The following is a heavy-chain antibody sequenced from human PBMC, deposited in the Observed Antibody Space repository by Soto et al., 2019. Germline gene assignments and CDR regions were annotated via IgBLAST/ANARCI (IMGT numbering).Heavy chain of an antibody. D-gene: IGHD3-10*01. J-gene: IGHJ4*02. CDR3: AREGNYHEF. Sequence: PGGSLRLSCATSGFTFRIYAMNWVRQAPGKGLEWVSSINISGTYLHYADSVEGRFTISRDDAKNSVYLQMSSLRPDDTAVYYCAREGNYHEFWGQGTLVTVSS. CDR2: INISGTYL. V-gene: IGHV3-21*01. CDR1: GFTFRIYA.